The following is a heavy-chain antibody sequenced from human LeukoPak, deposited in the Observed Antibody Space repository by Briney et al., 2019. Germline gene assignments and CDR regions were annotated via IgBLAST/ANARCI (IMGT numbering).Heavy chain of an antibody. CDR1: GYSFSTYW. CDR3: ARHMDKNKGYCSGSTCYDAFDI. J-gene: IGHJ3*02. Sequence: GASLQISCKGSGYSFSTYWIAWARHMPEKGLEWMGFIYPSDSDIRYSPSFQGQVTISADKSTNTAYLQWSNLKASDTAVYYCARHMDKNKGYCSGSTCYDAFDIWGQGTTVTVSS. CDR2: IYPSDSDI. D-gene: IGHD2-2*01. V-gene: IGHV5-51*01.